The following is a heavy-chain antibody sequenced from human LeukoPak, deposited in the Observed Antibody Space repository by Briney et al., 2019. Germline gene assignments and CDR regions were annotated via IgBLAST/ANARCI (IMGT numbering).Heavy chain of an antibody. Sequence: ASVKVSCKASGYTFTSYHMHWVRQAPGQGLEWMGIINPNSGGTNYAQKFQGRVTMTRDTSISTAYMELSRLRSDDTAVYYCARGLHPPVDYYDSSGYYLYAFDIWGQGTMVTVSS. D-gene: IGHD3-22*01. J-gene: IGHJ3*02. CDR2: INPNSGGT. CDR3: ARGLHPPVDYYDSSGYYLYAFDI. CDR1: GYTFTSYH. V-gene: IGHV1-2*02.